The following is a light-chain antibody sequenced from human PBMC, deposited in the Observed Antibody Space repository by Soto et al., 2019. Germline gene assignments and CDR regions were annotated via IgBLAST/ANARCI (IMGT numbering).Light chain of an antibody. CDR2: DDY. Sequence: SYELTQPPSVSVAPGQTARITCGGNNIGSKGVHWYQQKPGQAPVLVVYDDYDRPSGIPERFSGSSSGNTATLTISRVEAGDEADYYCQVWDSSSDHVVFGGGTKVTVL. CDR3: QVWDSSSDHVV. J-gene: IGLJ2*01. CDR1: NIGSKG. V-gene: IGLV3-21*02.